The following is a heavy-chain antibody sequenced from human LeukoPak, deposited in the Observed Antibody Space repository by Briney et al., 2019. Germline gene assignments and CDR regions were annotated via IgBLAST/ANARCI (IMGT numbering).Heavy chain of an antibody. Sequence: ASVKVSCKASGYTFTSYGISWVRQAPEQGLEWMGWISAYNGNTTYAQKLQGRVTMTTDTSTSTAYMELRSLRSDDTAVYYCARDHRDYVWGSYRDYWGQGTLVTVSS. D-gene: IGHD3-16*02. CDR1: GYTFTSYG. J-gene: IGHJ4*02. CDR2: ISAYNGNT. CDR3: ARDHRDYVWGSYRDY. V-gene: IGHV1-18*01.